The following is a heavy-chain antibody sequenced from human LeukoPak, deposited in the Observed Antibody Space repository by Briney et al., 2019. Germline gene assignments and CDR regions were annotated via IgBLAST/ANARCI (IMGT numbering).Heavy chain of an antibody. D-gene: IGHD6-19*01. CDR3: ARGWGSSGWYNWLDP. CDR1: GFTFSSYD. J-gene: IGHJ5*02. Sequence: GGSLRLSCAASGFTFSSYDMHWVRQATGKGLEWVSAIGTAGDTYYPGSVKGRFTISRENAKNSLYLQMNSLRAGDTAVYYCARGWGSSGWYNWLDPWGQGTLVTVSS. V-gene: IGHV3-13*01. CDR2: IGTAGDT.